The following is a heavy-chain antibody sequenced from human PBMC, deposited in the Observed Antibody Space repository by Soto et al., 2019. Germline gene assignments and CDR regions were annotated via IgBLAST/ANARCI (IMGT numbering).Heavy chain of an antibody. CDR1: GGSISSAGYY. Sequence: QVQLQESGPGLVKPSQTLSLTCSVSGGSISSAGYYWNWIRQHPGKGLEWIGFIYYSGSTYYNPSLKSRVTISLDTSKNQFSLKLSSVPAADTAVFYCARLPVAANGGAIDYWGQGTLVTASS. CDR2: IYYSGST. D-gene: IGHD6-19*01. J-gene: IGHJ4*02. V-gene: IGHV4-31*03. CDR3: ARLPVAANGGAIDY.